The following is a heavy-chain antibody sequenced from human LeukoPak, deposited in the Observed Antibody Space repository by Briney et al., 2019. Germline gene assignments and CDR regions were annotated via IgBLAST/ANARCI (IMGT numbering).Heavy chain of an antibody. CDR1: GGSISSGNYY. CDR2: IYYSGST. D-gene: IGHD2-15*01. V-gene: IGHV4-61*10. CDR3: ARGYCSGGSCYLPIFDY. J-gene: IGHJ4*02. Sequence: SETLSLTCAVSGGSISSGNYYWNWIRQPAGKGLEWIGYIYYSGSTNYNPSLKSRVTISVDTSKNQFSLKLSSVTAADTAVYYCARGYCSGGSCYLPIFDYWGQGTLVTVSS.